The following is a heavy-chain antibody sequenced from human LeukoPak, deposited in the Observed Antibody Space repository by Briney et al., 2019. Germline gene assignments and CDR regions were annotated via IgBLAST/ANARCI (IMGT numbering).Heavy chain of an antibody. CDR3: ARIFEYSSIYYFDY. V-gene: IGHV3-7*01. Sequence: GGSLRLSCTASGFIFSNFWMSWVRQAPGKGLEWVANIKQDGSDKYYVDSVKGRFTLSRDNAKNSLYLQMNSLRAEDTAVYYCARIFEYSSIYYFDYWGQGTLVTVSS. J-gene: IGHJ4*02. CDR2: IKQDGSDK. CDR1: GFIFSNFW. D-gene: IGHD2-2*01.